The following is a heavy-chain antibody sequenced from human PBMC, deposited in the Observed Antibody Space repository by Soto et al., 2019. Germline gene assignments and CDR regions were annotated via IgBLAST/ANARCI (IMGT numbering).Heavy chain of an antibody. Sequence: QPGGSLRLSCAASGFTFSTYAMAWVRQAPGKGLEWVSGLSGSDGSTYYADSVKGRFTIFRDNSKNTLYLQMNSLRADDTAVYYCAKDHNSAWPYYFDYWGQGTLVTVSS. CDR2: LSGSDGST. CDR3: AKDHNSAWPYYFDY. D-gene: IGHD6-19*01. V-gene: IGHV3-23*01. J-gene: IGHJ4*02. CDR1: GFTFSTYA.